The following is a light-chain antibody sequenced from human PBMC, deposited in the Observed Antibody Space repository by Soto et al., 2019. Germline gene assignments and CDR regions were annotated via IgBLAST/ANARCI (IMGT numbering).Light chain of an antibody. Sequence: EVVLTQSPGTLSLSPGERVTLSCRTSQSVRSTFLAWYQQKPGQAPRPLIYGASTRATGIPDRFSGSGSGTDFTLTISGLEPEDFAVYYCQQYDTSPPTYTFGQGTKLEIK. CDR1: QSVRSTF. V-gene: IGKV3-20*01. CDR2: GAS. J-gene: IGKJ2*01. CDR3: QQYDTSPPTYT.